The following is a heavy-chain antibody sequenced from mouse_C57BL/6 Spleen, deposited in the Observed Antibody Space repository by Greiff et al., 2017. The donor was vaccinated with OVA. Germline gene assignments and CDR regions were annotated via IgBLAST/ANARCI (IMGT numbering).Heavy chain of an antibody. CDR1: GYAFSSYW. D-gene: IGHD1-1*01. J-gene: IGHJ2*01. CDR2: IYPGDGDT. V-gene: IGHV1-80*01. CDR3: ARKGLLRLDYFDY. Sequence: QVQLQQSGAELVKPGASVKISCKASGYAFSSYWMNWVKQRPGKGLEWIGQIYPGDGDTNYNGKFKGKATLTADKSSSTAYMQLSSRTSEDSAVYFCARKGLLRLDYFDYWGQGTTLTVSS.